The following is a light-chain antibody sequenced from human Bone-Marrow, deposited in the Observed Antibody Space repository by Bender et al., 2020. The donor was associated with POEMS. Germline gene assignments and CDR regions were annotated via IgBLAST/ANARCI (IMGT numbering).Light chain of an antibody. CDR1: NSDVGAYDY. CDR3: TSDAGPNNLGV. J-gene: IGLJ3*02. CDR2: QIT. Sequence: SALTQPASVSGSPGQSITISCTGTNSDVGAYDYVSWYQQPPGKAPKLIIYQITERPSGVPGRVSGSKSGNTASLTISGLQAEDEADYYGTSDAGPNNLGVFGGGTKLTVL. V-gene: IGLV2-8*01.